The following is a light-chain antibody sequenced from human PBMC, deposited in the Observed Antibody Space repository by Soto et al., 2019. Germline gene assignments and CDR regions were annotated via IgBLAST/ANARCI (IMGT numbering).Light chain of an antibody. Sequence: QSALAQPASVFGSPGQSITISCTGTSSDVGGYNFVSWYQQHPGKAPKLMIFDVSNRPSGVSNRFSGSKSGNTASLTISGLQAEDEADYYCSSYTYRGTLGLVFGGGTKLTVL. CDR1: SSDVGGYNF. V-gene: IGLV2-14*01. CDR3: SSYTYRGTLGLV. J-gene: IGLJ2*01. CDR2: DVS.